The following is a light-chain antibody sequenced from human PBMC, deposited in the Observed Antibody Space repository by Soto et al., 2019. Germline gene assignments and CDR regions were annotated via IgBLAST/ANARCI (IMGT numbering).Light chain of an antibody. Sequence: LTQPASVTGSPGQSITISCTGTSGDIGSYNYVSWFQHHPGKAPKLILFAVSDRPSGVSNRFSGSRSGNTASLTISGLQPEDEAIYYCSSYTRSTTHVFGTGTKVTVL. CDR3: SSYTRSTTHV. CDR1: SGDIGSYNY. J-gene: IGLJ1*01. CDR2: AVS. V-gene: IGLV2-14*01.